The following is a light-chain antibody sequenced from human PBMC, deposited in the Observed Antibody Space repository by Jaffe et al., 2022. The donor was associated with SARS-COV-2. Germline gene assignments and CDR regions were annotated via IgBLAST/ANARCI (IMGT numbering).Light chain of an antibody. CDR3: MQALQTPFT. J-gene: IGKJ4*01. CDR1: QSLLHSNGYSY. Sequence: DIVMTQSPLSLPVTPGEPASISCRSSQSLLHSNGYSYLDWYLQKPGQSPHLLIYLGSNRASGVPDRFSGSGSGTDFTLKISRVEAEDVGVYYCMQALQTPFTFGGGTKVEIK. CDR2: LGS. V-gene: IGKV2-28*01.